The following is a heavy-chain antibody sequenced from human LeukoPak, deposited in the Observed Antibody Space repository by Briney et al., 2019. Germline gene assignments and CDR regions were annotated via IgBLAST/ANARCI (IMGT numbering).Heavy chain of an antibody. Sequence: SETLFLTCTVSGGSISSYYWSWIRQPPGKGLEWIGYIYYSGSTNYNPSLKSRVTISVDTSKNQFSLKLSSVTAADTAVYYCARGGSSSRFPFDYWGQGTLVTVSS. J-gene: IGHJ4*02. CDR1: GGSISSYY. V-gene: IGHV4-59*01. D-gene: IGHD6-13*01. CDR2: IYYSGST. CDR3: ARGGSSSRFPFDY.